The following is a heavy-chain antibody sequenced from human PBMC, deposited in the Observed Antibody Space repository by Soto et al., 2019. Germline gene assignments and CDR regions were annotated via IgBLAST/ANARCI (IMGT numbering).Heavy chain of an antibody. CDR1: GFTFSNAW. D-gene: IGHD2-15*01. J-gene: IGHJ3*02. CDR2: IKSKTDGGTT. V-gene: IGHV3-15*07. Sequence: GGSLRLSCAASGFTFSNAWMNWVRQAPGKGLEWVGRIKSKTDGGTTDYAAPVKGRFTISRDASKNTLYLQMNSLKTEDTAVYYCSTGPRGYCSGGRCYSNVVGAFDIWGQGTVVTVSS. CDR3: STGPRGYCSGGRCYSNVVGAFDI.